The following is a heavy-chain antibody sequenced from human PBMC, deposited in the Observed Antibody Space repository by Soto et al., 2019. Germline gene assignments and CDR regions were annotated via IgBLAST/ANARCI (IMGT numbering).Heavy chain of an antibody. V-gene: IGHV1-46*01. D-gene: IGHD2-15*01. CDR2: VNPSGGST. CDR1: GYIFTAYS. Sequence: QVQLVQSGAEVKKPGASVKVSCKASGYIFTAYSMHWVRQAPGQGLEWMGVVNPSGGSTNYAQKFQGRINMTRDTSTSTVYMDLSSLTSADTAVYYCAREENCSDGICYSEYFQRWGQGTLVTVSS. CDR3: AREENCSDGICYSEYFQR. J-gene: IGHJ1*01.